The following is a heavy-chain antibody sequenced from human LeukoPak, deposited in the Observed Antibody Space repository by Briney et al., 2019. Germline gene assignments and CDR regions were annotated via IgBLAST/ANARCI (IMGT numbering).Heavy chain of an antibody. J-gene: IGHJ3*02. Sequence: WIGSIYYSGSTYYNPSLKSRVTISVDRSKNQFSLKLSSVTAADTAVYYCARGAPRDAFDIWGQGTMVTVSS. V-gene: IGHV4-39*07. D-gene: IGHD4/OR15-4a*01. CDR3: ARGAPRDAFDI. CDR2: IYYSGST.